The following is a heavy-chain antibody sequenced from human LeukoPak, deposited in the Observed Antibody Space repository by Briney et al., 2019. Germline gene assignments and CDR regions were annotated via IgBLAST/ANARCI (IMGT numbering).Heavy chain of an antibody. D-gene: IGHD6-19*01. Sequence: SETLSLTCTVSGGSLSSDYWSWIRQPPGKGLEWIAYINYNGRTNYNPSLKSRVSISLDTSKNQFSLKLSSVTAADTAVYYCPKGAGWYGVWGQGALVTVSS. CDR1: GGSLSSDY. CDR2: INYNGRT. J-gene: IGHJ4*02. V-gene: IGHV4-59*01. CDR3: PKGAGWYGV.